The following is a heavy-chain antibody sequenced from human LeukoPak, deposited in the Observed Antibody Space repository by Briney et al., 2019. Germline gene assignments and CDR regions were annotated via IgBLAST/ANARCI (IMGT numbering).Heavy chain of an antibody. CDR1: GGSLSNKY. V-gene: IGHV4-59*01. D-gene: IGHD6-6*01. Sequence: SETLSLTCTVSGGSLSNKYWSWLRQPPGTGLEWIGYIYYSGNTNYNPSLKSRLTILVDTSKNQVSLKLSSVTAADTAVYFCARDWGVGGRPGYMDVWGKGTTVTVSS. CDR3: ARDWGVGGRPGYMDV. J-gene: IGHJ6*03. CDR2: IYYSGNT.